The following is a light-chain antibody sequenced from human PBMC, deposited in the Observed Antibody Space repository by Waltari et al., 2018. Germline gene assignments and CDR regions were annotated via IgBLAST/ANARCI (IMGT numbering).Light chain of an antibody. CDR1: QSVSNY. CDR3: QHRSNWPQLT. J-gene: IGKJ4*01. V-gene: IGKV3-11*01. CDR2: DVS. Sequence: EIVLTQSPATLSLSPGERATLSCRASQSVSNYLDWYQQKPGQAPRLLLYDVSNRATGIPARFSGSGSGTDFTLNISSLEPEDFAVYYCQHRSNWPQLTFGGGTKVEIK.